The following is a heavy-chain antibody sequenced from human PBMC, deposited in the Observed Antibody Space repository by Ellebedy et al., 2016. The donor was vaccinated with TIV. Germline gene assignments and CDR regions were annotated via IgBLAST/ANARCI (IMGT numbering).Heavy chain of an antibody. CDR1: GDSLSRSSYY. CDR2: KSYTGST. Sequence: PSETLSLTCTVSGDSLSRSSYYWGWIRQPPGKGLEWIVSKSYTGSTYYNPSLKSRVTISVDTSKNQFSLKLKSVTAADSAVYYCATYHSGHQDNWFDPWGQGTLVTVSS. V-gene: IGHV4-39*01. J-gene: IGHJ5*02. D-gene: IGHD6-13*01. CDR3: ATYHSGHQDNWFDP.